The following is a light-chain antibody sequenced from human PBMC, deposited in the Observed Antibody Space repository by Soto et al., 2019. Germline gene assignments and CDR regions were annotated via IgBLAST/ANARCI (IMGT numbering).Light chain of an antibody. CDR3: GTWDSSLSAAV. V-gene: IGLV1-51*02. CDR2: END. Sequence: QSVLTQPPSVSAAPGQKVTISCSGTNSNIGNNYVCWYQQDPGTAPTLLIYENDKRPSESPDRFSGSTSGTSATLVTTGLHTGDEADYYCGTWDSSLSAAVFGGGTQLTVL. J-gene: IGLJ7*01. CDR1: NSNIGNNY.